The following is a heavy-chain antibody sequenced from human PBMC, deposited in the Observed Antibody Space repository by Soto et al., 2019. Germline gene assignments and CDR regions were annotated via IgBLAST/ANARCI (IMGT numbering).Heavy chain of an antibody. V-gene: IGHV1-69*01. CDR2: IIPMFRTT. J-gene: IGHJ6*02. CDR1: GGTFSDYA. Sequence: QVQLVQSGAEVKKPGSSVKVSCRAAGGTFSDYALSWVRQAPGQAPEWMGGIIPMFRTTNYAQRFQGRVTITADDSANTAHMELGSLRSDDTAVYYCARGRGMGFSSSWNIYWFYNMDVWGQGTTVNASS. CDR3: ARGRGMGFSSSWNIYWFYNMDV. D-gene: IGHD6-13*01.